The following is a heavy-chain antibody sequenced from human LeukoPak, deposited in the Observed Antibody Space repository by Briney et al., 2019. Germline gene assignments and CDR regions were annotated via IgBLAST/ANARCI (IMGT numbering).Heavy chain of an antibody. CDR1: GGSISSYY. CDR3: AREPVLLWFGELLYRNYYYYYGMDV. J-gene: IGHJ6*02. CDR2: IYTSGST. D-gene: IGHD3-10*01. V-gene: IGHV4-4*07. Sequence: SETLSLTCTVSGGSISSYYWSWIRQPAGKGLEWIGRIYTSGSTNYNPSLKSRVTMSVDTSKNQFSLKLSSVTAADTAVCYCAREPVLLWFGELLYRNYYYYYGMDVWGQGTTVTVSS.